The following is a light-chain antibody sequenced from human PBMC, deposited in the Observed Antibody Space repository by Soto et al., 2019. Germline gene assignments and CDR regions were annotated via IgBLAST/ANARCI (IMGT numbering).Light chain of an antibody. V-gene: IGKV1-9*01. CDR2: AAS. Sequence: IQLSQSPSFLSASIGDRVTMTCRASQGISTYLAWYQQKPGKAPKLLIYAASTLQSGVPSRFSGSGSGTEFALAISSLQPEDFGTYYCQQSYSTTRFTFGPGTKVDIK. CDR1: QGISTY. CDR3: QQSYSTTRFT. J-gene: IGKJ3*01.